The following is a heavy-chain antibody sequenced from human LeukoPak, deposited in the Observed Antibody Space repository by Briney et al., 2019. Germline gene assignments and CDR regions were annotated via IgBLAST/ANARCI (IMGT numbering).Heavy chain of an antibody. D-gene: IGHD6-6*01. Sequence: PGRSLRLSCAASGFTFDDYAMHWVRQAPGKGLEWVSGISWNSGSIGYADSVKGRFTISRDNAKNSLYLQMNSLRAEDMALYYCAKDIGSGSSSFLGAFDIWGQGTMVTVSS. CDR1: GFTFDDYA. J-gene: IGHJ3*02. CDR2: ISWNSGSI. V-gene: IGHV3-9*03. CDR3: AKDIGSGSSSFLGAFDI.